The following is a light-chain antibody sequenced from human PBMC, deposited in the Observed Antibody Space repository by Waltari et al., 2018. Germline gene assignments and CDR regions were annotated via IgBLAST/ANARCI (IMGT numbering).Light chain of an antibody. Sequence: DIQLTQSPSFLSASVGDRVPITCRAMQGISSYLAWYQQQPGEAPKLLISAASTLQSGVPSRFSGSGSGTEFTLTISSLQPEDFATYYCQQLNSFPYTFGQGTKLDIK. J-gene: IGKJ2*01. CDR2: AAS. V-gene: IGKV1-9*01. CDR3: QQLNSFPYT. CDR1: QGISSY.